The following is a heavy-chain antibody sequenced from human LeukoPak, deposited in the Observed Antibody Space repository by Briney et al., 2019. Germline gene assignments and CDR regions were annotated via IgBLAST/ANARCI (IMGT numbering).Heavy chain of an antibody. CDR3: AASYFLTGQGNYYGMGV. CDR1: GGSISSGGYS. CDR2: IYHSGST. D-gene: IGHD3-9*01. J-gene: IGHJ6*02. V-gene: IGHV4-30-2*02. Sequence: PSETLSLTCAVSGGSISSGGYSWSWIRQPPGKGLEWIGYIYHSGSTYYNPSLKSRVTISVDRSKNQFSLKLSSVTAADTAVYYCAASYFLTGQGNYYGMGVWGQGTTVTVSS.